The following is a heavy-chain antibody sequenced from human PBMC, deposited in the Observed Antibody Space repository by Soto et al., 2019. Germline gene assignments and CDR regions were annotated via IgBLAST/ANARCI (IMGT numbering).Heavy chain of an antibody. D-gene: IGHD3-10*01. J-gene: IGHJ4*02. Sequence: SQTLSLTCTVSGGSISSSSYYWGWIRQPPGKGLEWIGSIYYSGSTYYNPSLKSRVTISVDTSKNQFSLKLSSVTAADTAVYYCISIFRGVITIDYWGQGTLVTVSS. CDR1: GGSISSSSYY. CDR2: IYYSGST. V-gene: IGHV4-39*01. CDR3: ISIFRGVITIDY.